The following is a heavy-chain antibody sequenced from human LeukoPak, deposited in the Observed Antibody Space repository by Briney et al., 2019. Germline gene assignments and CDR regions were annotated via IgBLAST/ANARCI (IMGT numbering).Heavy chain of an antibody. V-gene: IGHV1-18*01. Sequence: ASVKVSCKASGYTFTSYVINWVRQAPGQGLEWMGWINAYNGNTNYAQKLQGRVTMTTDTSTSTAYMELRSLRSDDTAVYYCARRSVEYSYDSSGYSPVYYFDYWGQGTLVTVSS. J-gene: IGHJ4*02. CDR3: ARRSVEYSYDSSGYSPVYYFDY. CDR2: INAYNGNT. CDR1: GYTFTSYV. D-gene: IGHD3-22*01.